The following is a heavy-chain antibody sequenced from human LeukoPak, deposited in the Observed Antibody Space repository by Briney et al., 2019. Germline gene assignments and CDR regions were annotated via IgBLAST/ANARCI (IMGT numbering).Heavy chain of an antibody. V-gene: IGHV3-23*01. CDR3: AKARHYDFWSGEGNFDY. J-gene: IGHJ4*02. Sequence: GGSLRLSCAASGFTFSSYAMSWVRQAPGKGLEWVSAISGSGSSTYYADSVKGRFTISRDNSKNTLYLQVNSPRAEDTAVYYCAKARHYDFWSGEGNFDYWGQGTLVTVSS. D-gene: IGHD3-3*01. CDR2: ISGSGSST. CDR1: GFTFSSYA.